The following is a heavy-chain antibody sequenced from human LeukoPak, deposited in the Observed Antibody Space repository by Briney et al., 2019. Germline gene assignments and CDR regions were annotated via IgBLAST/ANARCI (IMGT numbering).Heavy chain of an antibody. CDR1: GYTFTNSG. V-gene: IGHV1-18*01. CDR2: ISAYNGKT. J-gene: IGHJ5*02. CDR3: ARAPRGDVVVPDASTFDP. Sequence: GASVKVSCKASGYTFTNSGISWVRQAPGQGLEWMGWISAYNGKTNNAQKFQGRVTMTTDTSTNTAYMELRSLRSDDTAVYYCARAPRGDVVVPDASTFDPWGQGTLVTVSS. D-gene: IGHD2-2*01.